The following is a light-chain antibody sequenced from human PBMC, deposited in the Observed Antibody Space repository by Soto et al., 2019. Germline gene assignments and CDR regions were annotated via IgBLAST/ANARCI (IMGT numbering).Light chain of an antibody. Sequence: QSMLTQPPAASGTPGRRVTIACTGTSSNIGGGFDVQWYQQLPGAAPKLLIYTNNRRPSGVPDRFSGSKSGTSASLAITGLQAEDEADYYCQSYDGSISGSVFGPGTRSPS. J-gene: IGLJ1*01. CDR1: SSNIGGGFD. CDR3: QSYDGSISGSV. V-gene: IGLV1-40*01. CDR2: TNN.